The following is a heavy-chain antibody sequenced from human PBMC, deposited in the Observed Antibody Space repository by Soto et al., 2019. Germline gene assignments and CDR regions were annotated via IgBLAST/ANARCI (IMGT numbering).Heavy chain of an antibody. J-gene: IGHJ4*02. CDR2: ISAYNGNT. Sequence: QVQLVQSGAEVKKPGASVKVSCKASGYTFTSYGISWVRQAPGQGLEWMGWISAYNGNTNYAQKLQGRVTMTTDTSTSTXYXXLXSXRSDDTAVYYCARHSGYDVDFDYWGQGTLVTVSS. V-gene: IGHV1-18*01. CDR3: ARHSGYDVDFDY. CDR1: GYTFTSYG. D-gene: IGHD5-12*01.